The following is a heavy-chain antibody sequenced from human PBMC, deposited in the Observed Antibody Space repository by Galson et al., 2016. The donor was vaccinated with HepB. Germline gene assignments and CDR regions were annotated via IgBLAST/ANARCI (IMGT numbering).Heavy chain of an antibody. D-gene: IGHD6-13*01. Sequence: SVKVSCKASGVTFSDYAITWVRQAPGQGLEWMGEIIPIFGTANYAQKFQGRVTITADESTSTPYMELRSLRSEETAVYYCARAVRHSRNWYPCRGWFDPWGQGTVLTVSS. CDR3: ARAVRHSRNWYPCRGWFDP. V-gene: IGHV1-69*13. CDR1: GVTFSDYA. J-gene: IGHJ5*02. CDR2: IIPIFGTA.